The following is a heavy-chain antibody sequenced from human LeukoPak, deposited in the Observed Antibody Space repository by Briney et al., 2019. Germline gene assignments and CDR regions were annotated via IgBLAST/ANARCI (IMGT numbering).Heavy chain of an antibody. Sequence: QPGGSLILSCAASGFTFSSYEMNWVRQAPGKGLEWVSYISSSGSTIYYADSVKGRFTISRDNAKNSLYLQMNSLRAEDTAVYYCARDGIAVAGTVFDYWGQGTLVTVSS. CDR3: ARDGIAVAGTVFDY. V-gene: IGHV3-48*03. D-gene: IGHD6-19*01. CDR1: GFTFSSYE. CDR2: ISSSGSTI. J-gene: IGHJ4*02.